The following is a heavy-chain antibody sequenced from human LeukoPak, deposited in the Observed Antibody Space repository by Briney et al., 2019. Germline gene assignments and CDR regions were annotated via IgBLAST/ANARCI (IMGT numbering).Heavy chain of an antibody. CDR1: GFTVSTYY. CDR2: IYSGGGT. J-gene: IGHJ3*02. V-gene: IGHV3-66*01. Sequence: PGGSLRLSCAASGFTVSTYYMTWVRQAPGKGLEWVSVIYSGGGTYYADSVKGRFTIFRDKSKNTLYLQMNSLRAEDTAVYYCARDLGVRVAFDIWGQGTMVTVSS. CDR3: ARDLGVRVAFDI. D-gene: IGHD3-10*01.